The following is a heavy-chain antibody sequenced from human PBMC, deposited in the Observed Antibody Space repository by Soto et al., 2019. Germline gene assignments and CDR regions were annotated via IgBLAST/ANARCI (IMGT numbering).Heavy chain of an antibody. CDR3: ARQGEGFYQRQIDF. D-gene: IGHD3-10*01. CDR1: GYSFTSYW. J-gene: IGHJ4*02. Sequence: GESLKISCKGSGYSFTSYWIGWVRQMPGKGPEWMGVVFPGDSDTRYSPSFQGQVIISADKSTSTAYLQWSSLKASDSAIYYCARQGEGFYQRQIDFWGQGTLVKVSS. CDR2: VFPGDSDT. V-gene: IGHV5-51*01.